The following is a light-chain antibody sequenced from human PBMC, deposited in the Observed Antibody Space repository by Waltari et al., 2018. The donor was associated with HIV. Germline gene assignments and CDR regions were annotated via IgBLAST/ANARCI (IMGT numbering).Light chain of an antibody. CDR2: EVY. CDR1: SSDVGGHEH. J-gene: IGLJ2*01. V-gene: IGLV2-14*01. Sequence: QSALTQTASVSGSPGQSITISCTGTSSDVGGHEHVLWYQQHPGKAPKRVIYEVYNRPSGISHRFSGSKSGNTASLTISGLQAEDEADYFCSSYTSSNTLVFGGGTKVTVL. CDR3: SSYTSSNTLV.